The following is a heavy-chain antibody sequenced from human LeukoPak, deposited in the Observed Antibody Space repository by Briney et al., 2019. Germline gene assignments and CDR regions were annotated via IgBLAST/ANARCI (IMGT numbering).Heavy chain of an antibody. D-gene: IGHD6-19*01. CDR1: GYTFTSYG. Sequence: ASVKVSCKASGYTFTSYGISWVRQAPGQGLGWMGWISAYNGNTNYAQKLQGRVTMTTDTSTSTAYMELRSLRSDDTAVYYCARGRAVHADSGWYFSVGGGLDYWGQGTLVTVSS. J-gene: IGHJ4*02. V-gene: IGHV1-18*01. CDR3: ARGRAVHADSGWYFSVGGGLDY. CDR2: ISAYNGNT.